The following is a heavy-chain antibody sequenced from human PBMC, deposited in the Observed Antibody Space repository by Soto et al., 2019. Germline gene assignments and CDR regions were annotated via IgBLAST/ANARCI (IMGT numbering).Heavy chain of an antibody. Sequence: QVQLVESGGGVVQPGRSLRLSCAASGFTFSSYPMHWVRQAPGKGLEWVAVISYDGSNKYYADSVKGRFTISRDNSKNTLYLQMNSLRAEDTAVYYCARDTSYDSSGYYQHWGQGTLVTVSS. D-gene: IGHD3-22*01. CDR3: ARDTSYDSSGYYQH. CDR2: ISYDGSNK. V-gene: IGHV3-30-3*01. CDR1: GFTFSSYP. J-gene: IGHJ4*02.